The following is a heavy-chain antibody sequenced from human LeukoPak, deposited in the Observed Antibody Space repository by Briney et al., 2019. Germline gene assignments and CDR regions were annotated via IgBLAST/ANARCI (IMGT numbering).Heavy chain of an antibody. Sequence: ASVKVSCKASGYTFTSYGISRVRQAPGQGLEWMGWISAYNGNTNYARKLQGRVTMTTDTSTSTAYMELRSLRSDDTAVYYCARVRFLEWVYYYYMDVWGKGTTVTVSS. V-gene: IGHV1-18*01. CDR3: ARVRFLEWVYYYYMDV. CDR1: GYTFTSYG. D-gene: IGHD3-3*01. J-gene: IGHJ6*03. CDR2: ISAYNGNT.